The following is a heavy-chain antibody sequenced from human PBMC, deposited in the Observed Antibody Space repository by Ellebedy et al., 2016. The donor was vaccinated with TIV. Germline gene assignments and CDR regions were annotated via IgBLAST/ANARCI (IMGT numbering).Heavy chain of an antibody. CDR2: INPSGGDT. V-gene: IGHV1-46*01. Sequence: ASVKVSCKASGYTFTSYFMYWVRQAPGQGLEWMGLINPSGGDTHYAQRFQGRVTMTRDTSTSTVYMELSSLRSEDTAVYYCARGDKYYYESSGYYYTYWGQGTLVAVSS. D-gene: IGHD3-22*01. CDR3: ARGDKYYYESSGYYYTY. J-gene: IGHJ4*02. CDR1: GYTFTSYF.